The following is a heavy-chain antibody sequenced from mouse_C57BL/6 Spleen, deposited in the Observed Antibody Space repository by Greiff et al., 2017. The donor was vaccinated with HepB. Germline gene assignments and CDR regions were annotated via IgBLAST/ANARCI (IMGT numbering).Heavy chain of an antibody. V-gene: IGHV1-81*01. J-gene: IGHJ3*01. CDR2: IYPRSGNT. CDR1: GYTFTSYG. Sequence: VQLQQSGAELARPGASVKLSCKASGYTFTSYGISWVKQRTGQGLEWIGEIYPRSGNTYYNEKFKGKATLTADKSSSTAYMELRSLTSEDSAVYFCAREGGSGGFAYWGQGTLVTVSA. D-gene: IGHD1-1*01. CDR3: AREGGSGGFAY.